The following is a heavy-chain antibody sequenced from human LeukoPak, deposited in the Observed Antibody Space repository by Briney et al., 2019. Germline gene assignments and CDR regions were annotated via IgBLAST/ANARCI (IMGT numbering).Heavy chain of an antibody. J-gene: IGHJ3*02. V-gene: IGHV3-7*01. Sequence: GGSLRLSCAASGFTFSNYWMSWVRQAPGKGLEWVANIKQDGSEKYYVDSVKGRFTISRDNAKNSLYLQMNSLRAEDTAVYYCARDYYYDSSGYSDAFDIWGQGTMVTVSS. CDR3: ARDYYYDSSGYSDAFDI. D-gene: IGHD3-22*01. CDR1: GFTFSNYW. CDR2: IKQDGSEK.